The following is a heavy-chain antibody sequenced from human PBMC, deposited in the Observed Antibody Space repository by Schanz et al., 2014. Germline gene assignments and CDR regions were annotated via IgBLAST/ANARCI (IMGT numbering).Heavy chain of an antibody. Sequence: EVQLVESGGGLVQPGGSLRLSCAASGFTFSSYSMNWVRQAPGKGLEWVSYISSSSSTRYYADSVKGRFTISRDNAKNSLCLQMNSLRPEDTAVDYCARGRVLESWGQGTLVTVSS. CDR3: ARGRVLES. CDR1: GFTFSSYS. CDR2: ISSSSSTR. V-gene: IGHV3-48*01. D-gene: IGHD1-1*01. J-gene: IGHJ5*02.